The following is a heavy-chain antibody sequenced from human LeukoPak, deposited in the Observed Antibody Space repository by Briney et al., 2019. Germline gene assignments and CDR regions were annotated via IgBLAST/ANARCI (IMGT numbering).Heavy chain of an antibody. Sequence: SVTVSFTASGGTFSSYAISWVRQAPGQGLEWMGGIIPIFGTANYAQKFQGRVTITADESTSTAYMELSSLRSEDTAVYYCARAGDRRYYYDSSGYSTWGQGTLVTVSS. V-gene: IGHV1-69*13. CDR1: GGTFSSYA. CDR2: IIPIFGTA. J-gene: IGHJ5*02. D-gene: IGHD3-22*01. CDR3: ARAGDRRYYYDSSGYST.